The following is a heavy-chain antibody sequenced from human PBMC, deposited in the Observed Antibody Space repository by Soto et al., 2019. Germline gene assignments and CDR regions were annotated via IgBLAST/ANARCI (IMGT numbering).Heavy chain of an antibody. J-gene: IGHJ4*02. V-gene: IGHV4-31*03. D-gene: IGHD3-22*01. CDR1: GGSISSGGYY. CDR2: IYYSGST. Sequence: PSETLSLTCTVSGGSISSGGYYWSWIRQHPGKGLEWIGYIYYSGSTYYNPSLKSRVTISVDTSKNQFSLKLSSVTAADTALYYCARVRYDSSGPPYYFDYWGQGTLVTV. CDR3: ARVRYDSSGPPYYFDY.